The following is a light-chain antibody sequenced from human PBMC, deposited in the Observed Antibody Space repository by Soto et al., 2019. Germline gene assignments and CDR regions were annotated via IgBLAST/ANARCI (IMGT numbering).Light chain of an antibody. Sequence: DIQMTQSPSSLSASVGDRVTITCRASQGISNYLAWYQQQPGKVPKLLIYVASTLQSGVPSRFSGSGSGTDFTLTISSMQPEDVATYYFQTYNSAPWTFGQGTKVEIK. J-gene: IGKJ1*01. CDR1: QGISNY. CDR3: QTYNSAPWT. CDR2: VAS. V-gene: IGKV1-27*01.